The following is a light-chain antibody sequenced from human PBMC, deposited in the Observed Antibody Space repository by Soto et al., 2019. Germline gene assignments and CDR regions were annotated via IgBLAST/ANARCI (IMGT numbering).Light chain of an antibody. J-gene: IGKJ5*01. V-gene: IGKV1-12*01. Sequence: DIQMTHSPSSVYSSVGDRVTITCRASQGISSWLAWYQQKPGKAHKLLIYAASSLQSGVPSRFSGSGSRTDFTLTISSLQPEDFATDDCQQANSFPHTFGQGTRLEIK. CDR2: AAS. CDR1: QGISSW. CDR3: QQANSFPHT.